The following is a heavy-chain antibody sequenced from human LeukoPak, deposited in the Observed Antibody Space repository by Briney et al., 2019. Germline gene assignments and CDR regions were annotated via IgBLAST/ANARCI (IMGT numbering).Heavy chain of an antibody. D-gene: IGHD2-2*02. CDR1: GFTVSSNY. CDR2: IFSGGST. J-gene: IGHJ4*02. Sequence: GGSLRLSCAASGFTVSSNYMNWVRQAPGKGLEWVSVIFSGGSTDYADSLKGRFTISRDNFKNTLYLQMNSLRAEDTAVYYCARENEYCSSASCYKPEDYWGQGTLVTVSS. V-gene: IGHV3-53*01. CDR3: ARENEYCSSASCYKPEDY.